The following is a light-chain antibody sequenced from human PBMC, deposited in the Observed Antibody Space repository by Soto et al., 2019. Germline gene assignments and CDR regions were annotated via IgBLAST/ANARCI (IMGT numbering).Light chain of an antibody. J-gene: IGKJ5*01. CDR2: EVS. CDR3: LQSLQLPVT. Sequence: DILLTQTPHSLSVIPGQAASISCTSAQRLLNYDVMTYLFWYLQKTGQPPQLLIYEVSKRYSGVPDRFSGSGSCTDFTPQISRVAAEDVGTYYCLQSLQLPVTFGQGTRLDIK. V-gene: IGKV2D-29*01. CDR1: QRLLNYDVMTY.